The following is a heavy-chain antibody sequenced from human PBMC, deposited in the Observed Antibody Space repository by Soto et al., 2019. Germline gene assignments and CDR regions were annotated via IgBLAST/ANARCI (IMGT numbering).Heavy chain of an antibody. CDR1: GGSVGSGAYY. V-gene: IGHV4-61*08. J-gene: IGHJ3*01. CDR2: IQYSGDT. Sequence: SETLSLTCIVSGGSVGSGAYYWSWIRQPPGNALEWIGYIQYSGDTNYNSSLKSRVTISVDMSRNRFSLKLTSVTAADTAFYYCARHDYSDRAFDLWGQGTMVTVSS. CDR3: ARHDYSDRAFDL. D-gene: IGHD3-22*01.